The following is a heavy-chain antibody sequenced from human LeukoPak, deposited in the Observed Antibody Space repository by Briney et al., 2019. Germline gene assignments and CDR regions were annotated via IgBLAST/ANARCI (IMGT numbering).Heavy chain of an antibody. Sequence: ASVKVSCKVSGYTLTELSMHWVRQAPGKGLEWMGGFDPEDGETIYAQKFQGRVTITADKSTSTAYMELSSLRSEDTAVYYCARAPYYYDSSGYYYYFDYWGQGTLVTVSS. D-gene: IGHD3-22*01. CDR1: GYTLTELS. J-gene: IGHJ4*02. V-gene: IGHV1-24*01. CDR3: ARAPYYYDSSGYYYYFDY. CDR2: FDPEDGET.